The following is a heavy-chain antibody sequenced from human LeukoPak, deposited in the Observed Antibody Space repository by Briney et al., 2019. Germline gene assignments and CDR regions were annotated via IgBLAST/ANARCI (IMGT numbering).Heavy chain of an antibody. CDR1: GFTFSSYS. Sequence: GGSLRLSCAASGFTFSSYSMNWVRQAPGKGLEWVSSISSSSSYIYYADSVKGRFTISRDNAKNSLYLQMNSLRAEDTAVYYRARFLVAATTQHGDYWGQGTLVTVSS. V-gene: IGHV3-21*01. CDR3: ARFLVAATTQHGDY. D-gene: IGHD2-15*01. CDR2: ISSSSSYI. J-gene: IGHJ4*02.